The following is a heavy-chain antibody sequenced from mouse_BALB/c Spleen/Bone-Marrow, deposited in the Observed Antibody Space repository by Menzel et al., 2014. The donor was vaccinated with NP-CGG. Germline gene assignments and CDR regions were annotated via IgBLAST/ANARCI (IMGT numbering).Heavy chain of an antibody. CDR1: GYTFTSYW. Sequence: QVQLQHSGAELAKPGASVKMSCKASGYTFTSYWMYWIKQRPGQGLEWIGYINPSTGYTEYNQKFKDKATLTADKSSNTAYMQLSSLTSEDSAVYYCASKGYGNYHYYAMDYWGQGTSVTVSS. CDR2: INPSTGYT. D-gene: IGHD2-1*01. V-gene: IGHV1-7*01. CDR3: ASKGYGNYHYYAMDY. J-gene: IGHJ4*01.